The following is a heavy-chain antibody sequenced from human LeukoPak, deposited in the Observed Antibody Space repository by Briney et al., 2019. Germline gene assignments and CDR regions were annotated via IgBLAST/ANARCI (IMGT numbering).Heavy chain of an antibody. CDR1: GFSCNANA. J-gene: IGHJ4*02. D-gene: IGHD1-7*01. Sequence: PAGNLRCYCSASGFSCNANAMIRLPSAPGNGLKWRTTTSGSGGSTHYADSVKGRFTISRDNSKNTLSLQMNSLRAEDTAVYYCGKDPQHYNWNYEYWGQGTLVTVSS. CDR3: GKDPQHYNWNYEY. CDR2: TSGSGGST. V-gene: IGHV3-23*01.